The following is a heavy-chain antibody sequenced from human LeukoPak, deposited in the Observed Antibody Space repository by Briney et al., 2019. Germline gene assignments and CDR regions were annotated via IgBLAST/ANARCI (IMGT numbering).Heavy chain of an antibody. Sequence: SETLSLTCTVSGGSISSGDYYWSWIRQPPGKGLEWIGYIYYSGSTFYNPSLKSWISISVDTFKNQFSLKLSSVTAADTAVYYCARERVSGYYDSSGSNALDYWGQGTLATVSS. CDR2: IYYSGST. CDR1: GGSISSGDYY. J-gene: IGHJ4*02. D-gene: IGHD3-22*01. CDR3: ARERVSGYYDSSGSNALDY. V-gene: IGHV4-30-4*02.